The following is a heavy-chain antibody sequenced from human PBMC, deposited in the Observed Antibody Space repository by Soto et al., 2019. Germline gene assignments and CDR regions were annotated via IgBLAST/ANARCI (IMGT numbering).Heavy chain of an antibody. Sequence: XSVXVSCKASGXXXXXYAXXWVRQAPGQRLEWMGWINAGNGNTKYSQKFQGRVTITRDTSASTAYMELSSLRSEDTAVYYCARGSGPMIEWHWGQGTLVTVSS. CDR3: ARGSGPMIEWH. V-gene: IGHV1-3*01. CDR1: GXXXXXYA. CDR2: INAGNGNT. D-gene: IGHD5-12*01. J-gene: IGHJ4*02.